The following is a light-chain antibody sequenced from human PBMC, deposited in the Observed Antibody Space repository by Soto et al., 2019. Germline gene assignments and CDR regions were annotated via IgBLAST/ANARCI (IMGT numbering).Light chain of an antibody. J-gene: IGKJ4*01. CDR3: QQVKSYPRT. V-gene: IGKV3-15*01. CDR1: QSVRIN. CDR2: GAS. Sequence: EIVMTQSPATLAVSPGERATLSCRASQSVRINVAWYQQKNGQAPRLLVYGASTRASGIPDRFSGSGSGTEFTLTISSLQPEDFATYYCQQVKSYPRTFGGGTKVDIK.